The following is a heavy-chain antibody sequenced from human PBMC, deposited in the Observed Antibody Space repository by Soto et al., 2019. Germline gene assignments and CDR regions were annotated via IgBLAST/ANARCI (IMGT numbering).Heavy chain of an antibody. D-gene: IGHD3-22*01. CDR3: AKEIVLLGHLGYGMDV. V-gene: IGHV3-23*01. J-gene: IGHJ6*02. CDR2: ISGSGGST. CDR1: GFTFSSYA. Sequence: PGGSLRLSCAASGFTFSSYAMSWVRQAPGKGLEWVSAISGSGGSTYYADSVKGRFTISRDNSKNTLYLQMNSLRAEDTAVYYCAKEIVLLGHLGYGMDVWGQGTTVTVSS.